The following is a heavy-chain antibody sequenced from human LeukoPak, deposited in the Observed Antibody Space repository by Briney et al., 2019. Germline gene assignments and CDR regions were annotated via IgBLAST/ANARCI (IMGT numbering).Heavy chain of an antibody. CDR3: ARDWGTAIRLHGFDI. J-gene: IGHJ3*02. D-gene: IGHD5-18*01. CDR2: IYSSGSI. Sequence: SETLSLTCTVSGGSISSYYWSWIRQPAGKGLEWIGRIYSSGSINYNPSLKSRVTMSVDTSKNQFSLKLTSVTAADTAVYYCARDWGTAIRLHGFDIWGPGTMVTVSS. V-gene: IGHV4-4*07. CDR1: GGSISSYY.